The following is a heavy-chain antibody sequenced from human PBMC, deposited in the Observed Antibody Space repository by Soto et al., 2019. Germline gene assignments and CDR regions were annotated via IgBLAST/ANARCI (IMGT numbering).Heavy chain of an antibody. Sequence: GGSLRLSCAASGFTFSSYGMHWVRQAPGKGLEWVAVISYDGSNKYYADSVKGRFTISRDNSKNTLYLQMNSLRAEDTAVYYCAKNIVVVPAAFGYYGMDVWGQGTTVTVSS. CDR3: AKNIVVVPAAFGYYGMDV. J-gene: IGHJ6*02. CDR1: GFTFSSYG. CDR2: ISYDGSNK. D-gene: IGHD2-2*01. V-gene: IGHV3-30*18.